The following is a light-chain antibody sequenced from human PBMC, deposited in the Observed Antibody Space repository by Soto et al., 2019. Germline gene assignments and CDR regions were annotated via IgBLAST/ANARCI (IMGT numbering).Light chain of an antibody. V-gene: IGKV1-5*01. CDR2: DAS. J-gene: IGKJ1*01. CDR3: QQHNSLSLT. CDR1: QDIINN. Sequence: MHLTRSPSFGSRWVGDGVTIAVRRSQDIINNMAWYQQKLGKAPKLLIYDASYLEGGVPSRFSGSGSGTEFTSTISSLQPDDFATYYCQQHNSLSLTFGQGTKVDIK.